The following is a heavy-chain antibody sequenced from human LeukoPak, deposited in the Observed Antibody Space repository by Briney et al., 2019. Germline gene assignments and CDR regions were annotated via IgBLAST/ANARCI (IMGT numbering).Heavy chain of an antibody. CDR1: GASISGYY. CDR2: IYYSGST. V-gene: IGHV4-59*01. J-gene: IGHJ3*02. Sequence: NPSDTLSLTCTLSGASISGYYWSWIRQPPGKGLEWIGYIYYSGSTNYNPSLKSRVTISVDTSKNQFSLKLSSVTAADTAVYYCARDRGTTFPDAFDIWGQGTMVTVSS. CDR3: ARDRGTTFPDAFDI. D-gene: IGHD2/OR15-2a*01.